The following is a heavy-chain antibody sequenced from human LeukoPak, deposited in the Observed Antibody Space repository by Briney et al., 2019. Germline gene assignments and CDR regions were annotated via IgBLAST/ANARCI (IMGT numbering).Heavy chain of an antibody. J-gene: IGHJ4*02. CDR3: ARHEASHCSGGSCYYSLDY. V-gene: IGHV5-51*01. CDR1: GYSFTSYW. CDR2: IYPGDSDT. Sequence: GESLKISCKGSGYSFTSYWIGWVRQIPGKGLEWVGIIYPGDSDTRYSPSFQGQVTISADKSISTAYLQWSSLKASDTAMYYCARHEASHCSGGSCYYSLDYWGQGTLVTVSS. D-gene: IGHD2-15*01.